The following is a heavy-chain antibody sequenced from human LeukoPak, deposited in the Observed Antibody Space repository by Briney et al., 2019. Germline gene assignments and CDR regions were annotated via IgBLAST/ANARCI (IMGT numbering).Heavy chain of an antibody. Sequence: SETLSLTCTVSGGSISSSSYYWRWIRQPPGKGLEWIGSIYYSGSTYYNPSLKSRVTISVDTSKNQFSLKLSSVTAADTAVYYSARAIVVVPAAMKYFDYWGQGTLATVSS. CDR3: ARAIVVVPAAMKYFDY. J-gene: IGHJ4*02. CDR1: GGSISSSSYY. V-gene: IGHV4-39*01. D-gene: IGHD2-2*01. CDR2: IYYSGST.